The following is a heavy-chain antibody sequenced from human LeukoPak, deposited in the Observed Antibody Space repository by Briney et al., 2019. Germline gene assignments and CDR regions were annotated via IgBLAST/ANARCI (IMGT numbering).Heavy chain of an antibody. CDR1: GYTFTIYY. CDR3: ARAKRVDCSSTSCRYFDY. CDR2: INPSGGST. D-gene: IGHD2-2*01. J-gene: IGHJ4*02. V-gene: IGHV1-46*01. Sequence: ASVNVSCKASGYTFTIYYMHWVRQAPGQGPEWMGIINPSGGSTSYAQKFQGRVTMTRDTSTSTVYMELSSLRSEDTAVYYCARAKRVDCSSTSCRYFDYWGQGTLVTVSS.